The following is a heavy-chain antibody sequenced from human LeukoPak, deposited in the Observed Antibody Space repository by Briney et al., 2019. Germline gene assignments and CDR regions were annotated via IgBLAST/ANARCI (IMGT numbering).Heavy chain of an antibody. V-gene: IGHV5-51*01. CDR3: AAAVCSSTSCYAYYGMDV. Sequence: GESLKISCKGSGYSFTSYWIGWVRQVPGKGLEWMGIIYPGDSDTRYSPSFQGQVTISADKSISTAYLQWSSLKASDTAMYYCAAAVCSSTSCYAYYGMDVWGQGTTVTVSS. CDR2: IYPGDSDT. J-gene: IGHJ6*02. CDR1: GYSFTSYW. D-gene: IGHD2-2*01.